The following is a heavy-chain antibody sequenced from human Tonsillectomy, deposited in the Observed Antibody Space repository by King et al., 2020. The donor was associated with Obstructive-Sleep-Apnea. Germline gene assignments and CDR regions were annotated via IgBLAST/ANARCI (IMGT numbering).Heavy chain of an antibody. CDR1: GFTFSGSV. Sequence: VQLVESGGGLVQPGGSLKLSCAASGFTFSGSVMHWVRQASGKGLEWVASIRSKTNGYATAYDASVKGRFTISRDDSKNTAYLQMNSLKKEDTAVYYCTRLPSYYGTSWGQGTLVIVSS. V-gene: IGHV3-73*01. J-gene: IGHJ5*02. D-gene: IGHD3-10*01. CDR3: TRLPSYYGTS. CDR2: IRSKTNGYAT.